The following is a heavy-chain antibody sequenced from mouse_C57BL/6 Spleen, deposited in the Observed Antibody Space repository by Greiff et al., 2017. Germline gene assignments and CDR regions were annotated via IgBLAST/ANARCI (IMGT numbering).Heavy chain of an antibody. Sequence: LQESGAELVKPGASVKISCKASGYAFSSYWMNWVKQRPGKGLEWIGQIYPGDGDTNYNGKFKGKATLTADKSSSTAYMELRSLTSEDTAVYYCARSELGYAMDYWGQGTSVTVSS. CDR2: IYPGDGDT. J-gene: IGHJ4*01. CDR1: GYAFSSYW. CDR3: ARSELGYAMDY. V-gene: IGHV1-80*01. D-gene: IGHD3-1*01.